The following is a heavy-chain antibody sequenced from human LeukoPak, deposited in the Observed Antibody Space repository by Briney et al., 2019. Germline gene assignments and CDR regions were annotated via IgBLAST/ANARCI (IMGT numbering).Heavy chain of an antibody. J-gene: IGHJ6*03. CDR2: IYTSGST. Sequence: SETLSLTCAVYGGSFSGYYWSWIRQPAGKGLEWIGRIYTSGSTNYNPSLKSRVTMSVDTSKNQFSLKLSSVTAADTAVYYCARDVRSSSWYSYYYYYMDVWGKGTTVTISS. CDR3: ARDVRSSSWYSYYYYYMDV. CDR1: GGSFSGYY. V-gene: IGHV4-4*07. D-gene: IGHD6-13*01.